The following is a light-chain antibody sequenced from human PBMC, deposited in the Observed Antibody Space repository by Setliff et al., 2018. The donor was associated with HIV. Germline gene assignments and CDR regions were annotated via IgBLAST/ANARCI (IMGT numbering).Light chain of an antibody. CDR1: SSDVGSYNL. Sequence: LTQPASVSGSPGQSITISCTGTSSDVGSYNLVSWYQQHPGKAPKLMIYEVSKGPSGVSNRFSGSKSGNTASLTISGLQAEDEGDYYCCSYASGTFVFGTGTKVTVL. J-gene: IGLJ1*01. V-gene: IGLV2-23*02. CDR3: CSYASGTFV. CDR2: EVS.